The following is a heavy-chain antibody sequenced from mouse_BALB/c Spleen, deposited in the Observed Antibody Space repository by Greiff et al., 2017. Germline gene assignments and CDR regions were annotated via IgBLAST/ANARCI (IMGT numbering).Heavy chain of an antibody. CDR2: IWSDGST. Sequence: QVQLQQSGPDLVSPSQSLSITCTVSGFSLTSYGVHWVRQPPGKGLEWLVVIWSDGSTTYNSALKSRLSISKDNSKSQVFLKMNSLQTDDTAMYYCARHEDNYDAMDYWGQGTSVTVSS. D-gene: IGHD1-3*01. J-gene: IGHJ4*01. CDR1: GFSLTSYG. CDR3: ARHEDNYDAMDY. V-gene: IGHV2-6-2*01.